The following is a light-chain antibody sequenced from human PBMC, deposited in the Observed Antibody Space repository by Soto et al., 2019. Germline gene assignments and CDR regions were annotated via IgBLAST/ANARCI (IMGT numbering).Light chain of an antibody. CDR3: LQSDNSPRT. J-gene: IGKJ1*01. Sequence: EIVLTQSPGTLSLSPGERATLSCRARQSVSSSYLAWYQQKPGQAPRLLVYGSSNRATGVSDRFSGSGSGTDFTLTISSLEPEDFAVYYCLQSDNSPRTFGQGTKVEI. CDR1: QSVSSSY. CDR2: GSS. V-gene: IGKV3-20*01.